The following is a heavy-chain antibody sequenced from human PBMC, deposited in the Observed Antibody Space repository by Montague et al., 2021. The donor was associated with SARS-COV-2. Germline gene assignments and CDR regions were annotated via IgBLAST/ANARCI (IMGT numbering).Heavy chain of an antibody. J-gene: IGHJ4*02. CDR1: GGSISSGGYY. V-gene: IGHV4-31*03. D-gene: IGHD2-15*01. CDR3: ARLTAGYCSGGSCYWGTGFDY. Sequence: TLSLTCTVSGGSISSGGYYWSWIRQHPGKGLEWIGYIYYSGSTYYNPSLKSRVTISVDTSKNQFSLKLNSVTAADTVVYYCARLTAGYCSGGSCYWGTGFDYWGQGTLVTVSS. CDR2: IYYSGST.